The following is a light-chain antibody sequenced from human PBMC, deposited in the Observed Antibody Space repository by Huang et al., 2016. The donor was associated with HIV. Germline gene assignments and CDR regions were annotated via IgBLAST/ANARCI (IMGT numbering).Light chain of an antibody. J-gene: IGKJ4*01. CDR1: QSVGNY. CDR3: QQRSSGVT. CDR2: DTS. V-gene: IGKV3-11*01. Sequence: IVLTQSPATLSWYPGERVTLSCRASQSVGNYIAWYKQHPGQSPKLLIYDTSNRATGTPGRFSGSGSGTDFTLTISSLQSDDFAIYYCQQRSSGVTFGGGTNVQVK.